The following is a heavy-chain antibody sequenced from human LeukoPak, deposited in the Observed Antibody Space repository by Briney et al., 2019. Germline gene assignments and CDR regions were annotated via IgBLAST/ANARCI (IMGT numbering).Heavy chain of an antibody. D-gene: IGHD2/OR15-2a*01. CDR1: GYTFTGYY. V-gene: IGHV1-2*02. CDR2: INPNSGGT. Sequence: ASVKVSCKASGYTFTGYYMHWVRQAPGQGLEWMGWINPNSGGTNYAQKFQGRVTMTRDTSISTAYMELSRLRSDDTAVYYCARVFRSRINWFDPWGQGTLVTVSS. CDR3: ARVFRSRINWFDP. J-gene: IGHJ5*02.